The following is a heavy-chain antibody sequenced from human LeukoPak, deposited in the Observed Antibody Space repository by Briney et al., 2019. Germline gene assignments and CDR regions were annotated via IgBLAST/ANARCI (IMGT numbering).Heavy chain of an antibody. CDR2: INWNGGST. V-gene: IGHV3-20*04. CDR3: ARAYSSGWYYAFDI. D-gene: IGHD6-19*01. CDR1: GFTFDDYG. Sequence: TGGSLGLSCAASGFTFDDYGMSWVRQAPGKGLEWVSGINWNGGSTGYADSVKGRFTISRDNAKNSLYLQMNSLRAEDTALYYCARAYSSGWYYAFDIWGQGTMVTVSS. J-gene: IGHJ3*02.